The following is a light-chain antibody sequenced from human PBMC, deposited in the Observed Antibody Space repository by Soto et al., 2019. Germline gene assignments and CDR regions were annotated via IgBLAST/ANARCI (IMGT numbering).Light chain of an antibody. Sequence: EIVLTQSPGTLSLSPGERATLSCRASQSVSSTYLAWYQQKPGQAPRLLIYGASSRATGIPDRFSGGGSGTDFTITISRVEPEDFAVYYCPQCGSSPWTFGQGTKVEIK. V-gene: IGKV3-20*01. CDR1: QSVSSTY. CDR3: PQCGSSPWT. CDR2: GAS. J-gene: IGKJ1*01.